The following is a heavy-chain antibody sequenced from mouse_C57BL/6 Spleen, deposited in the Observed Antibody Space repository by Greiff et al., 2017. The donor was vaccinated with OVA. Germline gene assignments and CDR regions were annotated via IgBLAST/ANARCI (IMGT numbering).Heavy chain of an antibody. J-gene: IGHJ2*01. CDR3: ARWGTTALASGYFDY. V-gene: IGHV14-2*01. Sequence: VQLKESGAELVKPGASVKLSCTASGFNIKDYYMHWVKQRTEQGLEWIGRIDPEDGETKYAPKFQGKATITADTSSNTAYLQLSSLTSEDTAVYYCARWGTTALASGYFDYWGQGTTLTVSS. CDR1: GFNIKDYY. CDR2: IDPEDGET. D-gene: IGHD1-2*01.